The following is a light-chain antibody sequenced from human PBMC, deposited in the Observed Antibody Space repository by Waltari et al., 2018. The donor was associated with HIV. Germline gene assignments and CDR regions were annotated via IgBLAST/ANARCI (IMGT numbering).Light chain of an antibody. CDR2: GSS. V-gene: IGKV3-20*01. J-gene: IGKJ1*01. Sequence: EIELTQSPGTLSLSPGERATLACRASKSLNRTYLAWYQQQPGQTPRLLNYGSSSRAIGIPDRFSGSGSGTDFTLTISRLEPGDFAVYYCHQYGSSPRTFGQGTKVDIK. CDR3: HQYGSSPRT. CDR1: KSLNRTY.